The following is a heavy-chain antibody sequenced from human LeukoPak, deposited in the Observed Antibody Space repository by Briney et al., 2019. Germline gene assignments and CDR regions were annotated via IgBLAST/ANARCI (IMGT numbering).Heavy chain of an antibody. J-gene: IGHJ6*04. D-gene: IGHD3-10*02. CDR3: AELGITMIGGV. CDR1: GFTFSSYS. Sequence: GGSLRLSCAASGFTFSSYSMNWVRQAPGKGLEWVSYISSSNSTLYYADSVKGRFTISRDNAKNSLYLQMNSLRAEDTAVYYCAELGITMIGGVWGKGTTVTISS. V-gene: IGHV3-48*04. CDR2: ISSSNSTL.